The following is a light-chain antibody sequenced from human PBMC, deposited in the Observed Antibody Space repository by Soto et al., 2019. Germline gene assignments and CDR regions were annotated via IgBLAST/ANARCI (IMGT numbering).Light chain of an antibody. CDR2: GAS. J-gene: IGKJ1*01. V-gene: IGKV3-20*01. CDR3: LQYGRSPPWT. CDR1: QTISRSY. Sequence: EIVLTQSPGTLSLSLGERATLSCRASQTISRSYLAWYQQKPGQPPRLLFYGASNRATGIPDRFSGSGSGTDFTLTISRLEPEDFAVYYCLQYGRSPPWTFGQGTKVEIK.